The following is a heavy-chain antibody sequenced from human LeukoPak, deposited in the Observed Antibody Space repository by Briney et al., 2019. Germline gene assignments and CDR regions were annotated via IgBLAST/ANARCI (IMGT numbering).Heavy chain of an antibody. J-gene: IGHJ4*02. CDR1: GFTFSSYS. CDR3: ARDLHFWSGYSDY. V-gene: IGHV3-21*01. Sequence: GGSLRLSCAASGFTFSSYSMNWVRQAPGKGLEWVSSISSSSSYIYYADSVKGRFTISRDNAKNSLYLQMNSLRAEDTAVYYCARDLHFWSGYSDYWGQGTLVTVSS. CDR2: ISSSSSYI. D-gene: IGHD3-3*02.